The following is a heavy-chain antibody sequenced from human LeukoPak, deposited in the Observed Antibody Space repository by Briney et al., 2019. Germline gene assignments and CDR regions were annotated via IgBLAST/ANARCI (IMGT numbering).Heavy chain of an antibody. J-gene: IGHJ4*02. CDR1: GYTFTCYY. Sequence: ASVKVSCKASGYTFTCYYMHWVRQAPGQGREWMGRINPNSGGTNYAQKFQGRVTMTRDTSISTAYMELSRLRSDDTAVYYCARDYVNYYGSGNDYWGQGTLVTVSS. CDR3: ARDYVNYYGSGNDY. CDR2: INPNSGGT. V-gene: IGHV1-2*06. D-gene: IGHD3-10*01.